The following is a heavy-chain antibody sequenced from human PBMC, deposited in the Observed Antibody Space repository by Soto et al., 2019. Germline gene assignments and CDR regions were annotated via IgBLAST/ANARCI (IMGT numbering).Heavy chain of an antibody. D-gene: IGHD2-8*02. CDR1: GFTFSSYW. V-gene: IGHV3-74*01. Sequence: PGGSLRLSCAASGFTFSSYWMHLVRQSPGTGLMWVSRITNDGSVTDYADSVKGRFTISRDNAENTLYLQMNNLRAEETAVYYCEGHLGRTGAGVDYADYGLDGWGQG. J-gene: IGHJ6*02. CDR3: EGHLGRTGAGVDYADYGLDG. CDR2: ITNDGSVT.